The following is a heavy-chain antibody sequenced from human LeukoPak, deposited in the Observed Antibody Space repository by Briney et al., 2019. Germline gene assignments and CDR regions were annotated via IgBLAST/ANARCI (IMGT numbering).Heavy chain of an antibody. J-gene: IGHJ4*02. CDR3: ARHLRAVAGGRYFDY. CDR1: GGSISGYY. V-gene: IGHV4-59*08. D-gene: IGHD6-19*01. CDR2: IYHNGGT. Sequence: PSETLSLTCTVSGGSISGYYWSWIRQPPGKGLEWIGYIYHNGGTNYNPSLQSRLTISVDTSKNQFSLKLSSVTAADTAAYYCARHLRAVAGGRYFDYWGQGTQVTVSS.